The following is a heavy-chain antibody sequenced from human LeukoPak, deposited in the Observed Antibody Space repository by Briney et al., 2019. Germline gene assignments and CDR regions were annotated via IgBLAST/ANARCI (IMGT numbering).Heavy chain of an antibody. V-gene: IGHV5-51*01. J-gene: IGHJ4*02. CDR1: GSRFTSYW. CDR3: ARQADYNVLTGYHKGHLDY. CDR2: IYPGDSDT. D-gene: IGHD3-9*01. Sequence: GESLKISCKGSGSRFTSYWIGGVRQMPGKGLEGMGIIYPGDSDTRYSASFQGQVTISADKSITTAYLQWSSLQASDTAMYYCARQADYNVLTGYHKGHLDYWGQGTLVTVSS.